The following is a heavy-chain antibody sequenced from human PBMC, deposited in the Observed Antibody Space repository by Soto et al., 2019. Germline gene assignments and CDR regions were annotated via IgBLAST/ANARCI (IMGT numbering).Heavy chain of an antibody. V-gene: IGHV1-18*01. CDR1: GYSFDSYA. Sequence: QVQLVQSGATQEKPGASVKVSCEAFGYSFDSYAYSWVRQAPGQGLEWMGRIGSGETNYAQKRQGRVTMTTDTSTNTAYMELRSLRSDDAALYYCARENDPYGFDLWGQGTMVTVSS. CDR2: IGSGET. CDR3: ARENDPYGFDL. J-gene: IGHJ3*01.